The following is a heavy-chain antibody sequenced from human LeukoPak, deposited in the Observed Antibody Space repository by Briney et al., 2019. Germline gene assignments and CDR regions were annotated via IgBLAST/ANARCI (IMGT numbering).Heavy chain of an antibody. D-gene: IGHD5-18*01. CDR1: GFTFSSYA. J-gene: IGHJ6*02. CDR3: ASDTAMAPSYYYGMDV. CDR2: ISYDGSNK. V-gene: IGHV3-30-3*01. Sequence: PGGSLRLSCAASGFTFSSYAMHWVRQAPGKGLEWVAVISYDGSNKYYADSVRGRFTISRDNSKNTLYLQMNSLRAEDTAVYYCASDTAMAPSYYYGMDVWGQGTTVTVSS.